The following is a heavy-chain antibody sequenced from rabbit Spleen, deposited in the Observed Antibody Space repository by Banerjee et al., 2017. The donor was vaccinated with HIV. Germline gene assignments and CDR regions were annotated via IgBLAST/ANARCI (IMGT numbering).Heavy chain of an antibody. J-gene: IGHJ3*01. CDR1: GFSFSSNYW. Sequence: QSLEESGGDLVKPGASLTLTCTASGFSFSSNYWICWVRQAPGKGLEWIACIYTGSSGGTDYASWAKGRFTISKTSSTTVTLQMTSLTAADTATYFCARALVYIDYASALWGQGTLVTVS. D-gene: IGHD5-1*01. CDR2: IYTGSSGGT. CDR3: ARALVYIDYASAL. V-gene: IGHV1S40*01.